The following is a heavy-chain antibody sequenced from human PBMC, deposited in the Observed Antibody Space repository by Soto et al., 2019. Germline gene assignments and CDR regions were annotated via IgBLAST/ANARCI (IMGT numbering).Heavy chain of an antibody. D-gene: IGHD2-15*01. CDR2: IYYSGST. Sequence: PSETLSLTCTVSGGSISSGGYYWSWIRQHPGKGLEWIGYIYYSGSTYYNPSLKSRVTISVDTSKNQFSLKLSSVTAADTAVYYCARLRCSGGSWPIYYYYGMDVWGQGTTVTVSS. J-gene: IGHJ6*02. CDR1: GGSISSGGYY. CDR3: ARLRCSGGSWPIYYYYGMDV. V-gene: IGHV4-31*03.